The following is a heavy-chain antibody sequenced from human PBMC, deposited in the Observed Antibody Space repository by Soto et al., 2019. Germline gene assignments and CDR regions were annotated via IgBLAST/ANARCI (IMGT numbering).Heavy chain of an antibody. D-gene: IGHD2-15*01. CDR3: ARRFSGSGRYFDY. CDR1: GASFSGYY. Sequence: QVQLQQWGAGLLKPSETLSLSCAVYGASFSGYYWNWIRQPPGKGLEWIGEINQSGSTNYSPSLKTRFTISVDTSKKQFSLRVSSVTAAATAVYYCARRFSGSGRYFDYWGQGTLVTVSS. J-gene: IGHJ4*02. V-gene: IGHV4-34*02. CDR2: INQSGST.